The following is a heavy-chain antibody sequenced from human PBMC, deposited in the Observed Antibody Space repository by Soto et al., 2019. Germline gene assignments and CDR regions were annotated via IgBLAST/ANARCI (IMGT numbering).Heavy chain of an antibody. CDR2: IIPILGIA. J-gene: IGHJ4*02. CDR1: GGTFSSYT. CDR3: ARDSGIAVAAN. Sequence: SVKVSCTASGGTFSSYTSSWVRQAPGQGLEWMGRIIPILGIANYAQKFQGRVTITADKSTSTAYMELSSLRSEDTAVYYCARDSGIAVAANWGQGTLVTVSS. V-gene: IGHV1-69*04. D-gene: IGHD6-19*01.